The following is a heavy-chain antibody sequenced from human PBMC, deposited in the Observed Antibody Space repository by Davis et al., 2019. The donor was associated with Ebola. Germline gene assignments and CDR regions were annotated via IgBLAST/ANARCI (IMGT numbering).Heavy chain of an antibody. CDR1: GYTFTGYY. D-gene: IGHD6-19*01. V-gene: IGHV1-2*02. J-gene: IGHJ4*02. CDR3: ARAGLAVVEGYFDY. Sequence: ASVKVSCKASGYTFTGYYMHWVRQAPGQGLEWMGWINPNSGGTNYAQKFQGRVTMTRDTSISTAYMELSRLRSDDTAVYYCARAGLAVVEGYFDYWGQGTLVTVSS. CDR2: INPNSGGT.